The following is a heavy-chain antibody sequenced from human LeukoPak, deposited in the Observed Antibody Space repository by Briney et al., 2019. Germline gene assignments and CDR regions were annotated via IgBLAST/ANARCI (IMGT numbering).Heavy chain of an antibody. J-gene: IGHJ3*02. CDR2: ISSSSSYI. Sequence: GGSLRLSCAASGFTFSSYSMNWVRQAPGKGLEWVSSISSSSSYIYYADSVKGRFTISRDNAKNSLYLQMNSLRAEDTAVYYCARAKMGELSSNDAFDIWDQGTMVTVSS. D-gene: IGHD3-16*02. V-gene: IGHV3-21*01. CDR3: ARAKMGELSSNDAFDI. CDR1: GFTFSSYS.